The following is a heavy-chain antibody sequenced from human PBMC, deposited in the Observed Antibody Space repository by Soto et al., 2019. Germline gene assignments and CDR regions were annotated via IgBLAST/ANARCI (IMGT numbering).Heavy chain of an antibody. V-gene: IGHV1-18*04. J-gene: IGHJ4*02. CDR3: AISTALLWFGELSY. Sequence: ASVKVSCKASGYTFTSYGISWVRQAPGQGLEWMGGISAYNGNTNYEQKLQGRVTMTTDTSTSTAYMELMSLRSDDTAVYYCAISTALLWFGELSYWGQGTLVTVSS. D-gene: IGHD3-10*01. CDR1: GYTFTSYG. CDR2: ISAYNGNT.